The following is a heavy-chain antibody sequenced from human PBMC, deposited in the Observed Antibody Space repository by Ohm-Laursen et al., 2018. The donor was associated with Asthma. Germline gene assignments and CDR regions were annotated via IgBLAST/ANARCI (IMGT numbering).Heavy chain of an antibody. CDR1: GGSISSYY. CDR2: IYYSGST. J-gene: IGHJ4*02. D-gene: IGHD2-2*01. CDR3: ASEYCSSTSCFFDY. Sequence: GTLSLTCTVSGGSISSYYWSWIRQPPGKGLEWIGYIYYSGSTNYNPSLKSRVTISVDTSKNQFSLKLSSVTAADTAVYYCASEYCSSTSCFFDYWGQGTLVTVSS. V-gene: IGHV4-59*12.